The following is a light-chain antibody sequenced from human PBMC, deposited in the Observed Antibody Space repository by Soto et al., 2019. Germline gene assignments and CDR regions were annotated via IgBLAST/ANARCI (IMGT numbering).Light chain of an antibody. CDR3: AAWDDRLDVYV. J-gene: IGLJ1*01. CDR2: STS. V-gene: IGLV1-44*01. CDR1: SSNIGSNT. Sequence: QTVVTQPPSGSGTPGQIVAISCSGSSSNIGSNTVTWYQQLPGTAPKLLIYSTSQRSSGVPGRFSGSKSGASASLSISGLQSEDEADYYCAAWDDRLDVYVFGTGTKVTVL.